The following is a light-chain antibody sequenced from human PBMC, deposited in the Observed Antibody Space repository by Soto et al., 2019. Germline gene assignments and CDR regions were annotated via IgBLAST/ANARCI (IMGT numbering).Light chain of an antibody. CDR3: HHYGSSLPDT. CDR1: QSLLHSNGNNF. CDR2: SAS. J-gene: IGKJ2*01. Sequence: DIVMTQSPLSLPVTPGEPASISCRSSQSLLHSNGNNFVAWYQQKPGQAPRLLIFSASKRATGIPDRFSGSASGTDSFNDSGSGTDFTLTISRLEPEDFAVYYCHHYGSSLPDTFGQGTKVDIK. V-gene: IGKV3-20*01.